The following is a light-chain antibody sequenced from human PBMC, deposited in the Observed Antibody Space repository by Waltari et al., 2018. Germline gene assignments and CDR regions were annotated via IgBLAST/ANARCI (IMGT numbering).Light chain of an antibody. CDR1: QSAKTS. V-gene: IGKV3D-15*01. Sequence: EVVMTQSPATLSVSAGERASLSCRASQSAKTSLAWYQHTPGQAPRLLIYRASTRAAGVPDRFSGSGSGTEFTLTISSLQSEDSAIYYCQQYNIWPWTFGPGTNVDIK. J-gene: IGKJ1*01. CDR2: RAS. CDR3: QQYNIWPWT.